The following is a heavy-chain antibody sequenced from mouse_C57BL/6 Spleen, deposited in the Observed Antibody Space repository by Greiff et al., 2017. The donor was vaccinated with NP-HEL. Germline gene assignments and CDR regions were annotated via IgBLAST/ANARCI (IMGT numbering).Heavy chain of an antibody. CDR2: ISNGGGST. J-gene: IGHJ1*03. V-gene: IGHV5-12*01. CDR3: ARHVEYFDV. Sequence: EVKLMESGGGLVQPGGSLKLSCAASGFTFSDYYMYWVRQTPEKRLEWVAYISNGGGSTYYPDTVKGRFTISRDNAKNTLYLQMSRLKSEDTAMYYCARHVEYFDVWGTGTTVTVSS. CDR1: GFTFSDYY.